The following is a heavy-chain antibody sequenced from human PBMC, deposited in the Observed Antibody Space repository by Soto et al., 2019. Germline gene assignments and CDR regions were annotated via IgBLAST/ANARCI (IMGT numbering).Heavy chain of an antibody. CDR3: ARQILGSGTYCFDY. Sequence: PGESLKISCKGSGFSFTSYLICWVRQMPGKGLEWMGVIYPDDSDIIYSPSFQGQVTFSADKSINTAYLQWGSLKASDTAMYYCARQILGSGTYCFDYCGQGTLVAVSS. CDR1: GFSFTSYL. J-gene: IGHJ4*02. V-gene: IGHV5-51*01. CDR2: IYPDDSDI. D-gene: IGHD3-10*01.